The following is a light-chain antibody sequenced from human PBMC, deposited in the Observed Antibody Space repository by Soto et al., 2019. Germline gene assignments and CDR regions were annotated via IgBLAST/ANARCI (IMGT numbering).Light chain of an antibody. CDR1: QTVSSK. CDR2: GAS. Sequence: EIVMTQSPATLSVSPGERATLSCRASQTVSSKLAWYQLKPGQAPRLLIYGASTRATDIPARFSGSGSGTDFALTIGSLQSEDFAVYSCQQYNNWPPAFGQGTTVE. V-gene: IGKV3-15*01. J-gene: IGKJ1*01. CDR3: QQYNNWPPA.